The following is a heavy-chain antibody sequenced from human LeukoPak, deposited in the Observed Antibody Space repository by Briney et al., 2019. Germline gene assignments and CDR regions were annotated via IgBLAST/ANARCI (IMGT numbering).Heavy chain of an antibody. J-gene: IGHJ4*02. CDR1: GFSFSSYS. V-gene: IGHV3-48*01. CDR2: ISSSPSTM. CDR3: ARELMVRGYYFDY. Sequence: PGGSLRLSCAASGFSFSSYSMNWVRRAPGKGLEWISYISSSPSTMYYADSVKGRFTISRDNAKNSLYLQMNSLRAEDTAVYYCARELMVRGYYFDYWGQGTLVTVSS. D-gene: IGHD3-10*01.